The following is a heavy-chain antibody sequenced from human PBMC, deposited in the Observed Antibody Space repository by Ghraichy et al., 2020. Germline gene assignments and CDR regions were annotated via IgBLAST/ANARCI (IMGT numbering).Heavy chain of an antibody. J-gene: IGHJ6*03. V-gene: IGHV4-39*01. CDR2: IYYSGST. CDR1: GGSISSSSYY. Sequence: SETLSLTCTVSGGSISSSSYYWGWIRQPPGKGLEWIGSIYYSGSTYYNPSLKSRVTISVDTSKNQFSLKLSSVTAADTAVYYCARHRVRLELRAENYYYYMDVWGKGTTVTVSS. CDR3: ARHRVRLELRAENYYYYMDV. D-gene: IGHD1-7*01.